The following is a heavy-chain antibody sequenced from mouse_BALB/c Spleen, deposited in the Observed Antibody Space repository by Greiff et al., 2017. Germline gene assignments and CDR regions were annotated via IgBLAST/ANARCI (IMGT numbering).Heavy chain of an antibody. CDR1: GFTFSSYA. D-gene: IGHD1-1*01. V-gene: IGHV5-9-4*01. CDR3: ARVGYYGSSPWFAY. Sequence: EVMLVESGGGLVKPGGSLKLSCAASGFTFSSYAMSWVRQSPEKRLEWVAEISSGGSYTYYPDTVTGRFTISRDNAKNTLYLEMSSLRSEDTAMYYCARVGYYGSSPWFAYWGQGTLVTVSA. J-gene: IGHJ3*01. CDR2: ISSGGSYT.